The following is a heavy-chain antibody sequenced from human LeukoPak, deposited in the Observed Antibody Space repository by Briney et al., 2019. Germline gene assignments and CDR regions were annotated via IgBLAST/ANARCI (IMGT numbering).Heavy chain of an antibody. V-gene: IGHV5-51*01. CDR3: ASWGYSSGWYDAFDI. Sequence: GESLKISCMGSGYSFTSYWIGWVRQMPGKGLEWMGIIYPGDSDTRYSPSFQGQVTISADKSISTAYLQWSSLKASDTAMYYCASWGYSSGWYDAFDIWGQGTMVTVSS. CDR2: IYPGDSDT. D-gene: IGHD6-19*01. J-gene: IGHJ3*02. CDR1: GYSFTSYW.